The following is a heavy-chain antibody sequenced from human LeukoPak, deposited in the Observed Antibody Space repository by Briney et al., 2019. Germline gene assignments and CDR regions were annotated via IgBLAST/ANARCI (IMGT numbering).Heavy chain of an antibody. J-gene: IGHJ3*02. D-gene: IGHD6-19*01. V-gene: IGHV4-34*01. CDR3: ATYTSSGWVGDAFDI. Sequence: PSETLSLTCAVYGGSFRGYYWSWIRQPPGKGLEGIGEINHSGSTNYNPTLKSRVTISVGTSKNQFSLKLSSVTAADTAVYYCATYTSSGWVGDAFDIWGQGTMVTVSS. CDR1: GGSFRGYY. CDR2: INHSGST.